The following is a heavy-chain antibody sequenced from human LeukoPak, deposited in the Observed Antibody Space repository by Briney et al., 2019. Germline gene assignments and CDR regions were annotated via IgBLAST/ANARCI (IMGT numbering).Heavy chain of an antibody. CDR2: IYYSGST. V-gene: IGHV4-59*08. Sequence: SETLSLTCTVSGGSISSYYWTWIRQPPGKGLEWIGYIYYSGSTKYNPSLKSRVTMSVDTSKNRFSLKLSSVTAADTAVYYCARHRGYCSSTRCSYNWFDPWGQGTLVTVSS. J-gene: IGHJ5*02. CDR3: ARHRGYCSSTRCSYNWFDP. D-gene: IGHD2-2*03. CDR1: GGSISSYY.